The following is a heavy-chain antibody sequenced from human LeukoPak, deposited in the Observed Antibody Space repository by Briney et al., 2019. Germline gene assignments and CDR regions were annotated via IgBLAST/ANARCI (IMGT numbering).Heavy chain of an antibody. CDR2: INNDGSST. V-gene: IGHV3-74*01. J-gene: IGHJ4*02. CDR3: ARDSGYGFDY. CDR1: GFSFSTYA. D-gene: IGHD3-22*01. Sequence: GGSLRLSCAASGFSFSTYAMSWVRQAPGKGLVWVSRINNDGSSTSYTDSVKGRLTISRDNRKNTLYLQMNSLKAEDTAVYYCARDSGYGFDYWGQGTLVTVPS.